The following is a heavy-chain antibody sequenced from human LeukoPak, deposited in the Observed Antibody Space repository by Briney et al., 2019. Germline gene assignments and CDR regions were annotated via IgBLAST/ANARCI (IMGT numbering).Heavy chain of an antibody. CDR3: ARDDYGDYDAFDI. J-gene: IGHJ3*02. Sequence: PSETLSLTCTVSGDSINSGDFYWSWIRQPPGKGLEWIGYINNYGNTYYHPSLKSRAIISVDSSKNQFSLKLSSMTAADTAVYYCARDDYGDYDAFDIWGQGTIVTVSS. V-gene: IGHV4-30-4*01. CDR1: GDSINSGDFY. D-gene: IGHD4-17*01. CDR2: INNYGNT.